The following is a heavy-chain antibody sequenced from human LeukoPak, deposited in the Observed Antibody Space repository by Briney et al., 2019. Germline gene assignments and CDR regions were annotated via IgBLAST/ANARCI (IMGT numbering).Heavy chain of an antibody. V-gene: IGHV1-69*06. CDR2: ITPIFGTA. CDR1: GGTFSSYA. Sequence: SVKVSCKASGGTFSSYAISWVRQAPGQGLEWMGGITPIFGTANYAQKFQGRVTITADKSTSTAYMELSSLRSEDTAVYYCARDSGVAAAGTYSYYYYYYMDVWGKGTTVTVSS. J-gene: IGHJ6*03. D-gene: IGHD6-13*01. CDR3: ARDSGVAAAGTYSYYYYYYMDV.